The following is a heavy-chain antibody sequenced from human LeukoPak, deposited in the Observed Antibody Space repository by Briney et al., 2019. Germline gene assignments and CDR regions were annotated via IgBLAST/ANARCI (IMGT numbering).Heavy chain of an antibody. Sequence: GGSLRLSCAASGFTFSSYGMHWVRQAPGKGLEWVAFIRYDGSNKYYADSVKGRFTISRDNSKNTLYLQMNSLRAEDRAVYYCAKDPNYYYGSATYGNYFDHWGQGTLVTVSS. CDR1: GFTFSSYG. D-gene: IGHD3-10*01. CDR2: IRYDGSNK. V-gene: IGHV3-30*02. J-gene: IGHJ4*02. CDR3: AKDPNYYYGSATYGNYFDH.